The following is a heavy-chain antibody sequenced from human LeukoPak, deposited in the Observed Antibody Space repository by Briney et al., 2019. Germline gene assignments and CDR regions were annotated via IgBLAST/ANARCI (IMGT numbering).Heavy chain of an antibody. V-gene: IGHV3-21*01. Sequence: GGSLRLSCEASGFAFNSYTITWVRQAPGKGLESVSSITSRSSHIYIADSAKGRFTISRDNAKNSLFLQMSSLRVEDTAVYYCARVAQGATTEDYFYYYMDVWGKGTTVTVSS. J-gene: IGHJ6*03. CDR3: ARVAQGATTEDYFYYYMDV. D-gene: IGHD4-11*01. CDR2: ITSRSSHI. CDR1: GFAFNSYT.